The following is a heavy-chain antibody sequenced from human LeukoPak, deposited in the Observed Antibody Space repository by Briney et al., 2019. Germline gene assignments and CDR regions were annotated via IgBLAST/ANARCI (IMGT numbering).Heavy chain of an antibody. CDR2: IYYSGST. V-gene: IGHV4-39*01. CDR1: GGSISSSNYY. J-gene: IGHJ4*02. Sequence: PSETLSLTCTVSGGSISSSNYYWGWIRQPPGKGLEWIVSIYYSGSTYYNPSLKSRVTISVNTSKNQFSLKLSSVTAADTAVYYCARGSFLGSNSDYWGQGTLVTVSS. CDR3: ARGSFLGSNSDY. D-gene: IGHD6-6*01.